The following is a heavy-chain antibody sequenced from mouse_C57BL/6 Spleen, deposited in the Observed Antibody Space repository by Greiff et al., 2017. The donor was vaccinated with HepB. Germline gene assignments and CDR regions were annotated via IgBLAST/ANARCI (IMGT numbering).Heavy chain of an antibody. CDR3: AKSFNCYGSSYWYFDV. V-gene: IGHV1-69*01. D-gene: IGHD1-1*01. CDR2: IDPSDSYT. J-gene: IGHJ1*03. Sequence: QVQLQQSGAELVMPGASVKLSCKASGYTFTSYWMHWVKQRPGQGLEWIGEIDPSDSYTNYNQKFKGKSTLTVDKSSSTAYMQLSSLTSEDSAVYYCAKSFNCYGSSYWYFDVWGTGTTVTVSS. CDR1: GYTFTSYW.